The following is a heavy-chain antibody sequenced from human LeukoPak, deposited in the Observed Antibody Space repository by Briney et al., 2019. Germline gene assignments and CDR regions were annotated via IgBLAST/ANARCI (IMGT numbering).Heavy chain of an antibody. Sequence: GGSLRLSCAASGFTFSSSWMLWVCQAPGKGLVWVSRIHTGGSSTTYADSVEGRFTISRDNAKNTLYLQMNSLRAEDTAVYYCASSSSWDRRFNYWGQGTLVTVPS. CDR3: ASSSSWDRRFNY. J-gene: IGHJ4*02. V-gene: IGHV3-74*01. CDR1: GFTFSSSW. D-gene: IGHD6-13*01. CDR2: IHTGGSST.